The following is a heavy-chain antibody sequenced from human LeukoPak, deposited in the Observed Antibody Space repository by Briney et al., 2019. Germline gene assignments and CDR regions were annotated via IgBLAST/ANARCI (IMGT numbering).Heavy chain of an antibody. V-gene: IGHV3-23*01. Sequence: GGSLRLSCAASGFTFSSFGMTWVRQAPGKGLEWVSAISDNGGSIFYADSVKGRFTISRDNSKNSLYLQMNSLRADDTAVYYCVKIAPDLPWGQGTLVTVSS. CDR1: GFTFSSFG. CDR3: VKIAPDLP. CDR2: ISDNGGSI. D-gene: IGHD2-21*01. J-gene: IGHJ5*02.